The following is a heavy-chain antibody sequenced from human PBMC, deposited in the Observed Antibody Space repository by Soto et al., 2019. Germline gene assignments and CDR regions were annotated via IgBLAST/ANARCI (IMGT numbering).Heavy chain of an antibody. CDR1: GDSLSRADYC. J-gene: IGHJ4*02. V-gene: IGHV4-30-4*08. Sequence: QVQLQESGPGLVKPSQTLSLTCTVSGDSLSRADYCWSWIRQAPGKGLEWIGYICYSGSTYHNPSLKSRTSMSVDTSKKQFSLTLTSVIAADTAVYYCAREESGLFDYWGQGRLVTVSS. D-gene: IGHD5-12*01. CDR3: AREESGLFDY. CDR2: ICYSGST.